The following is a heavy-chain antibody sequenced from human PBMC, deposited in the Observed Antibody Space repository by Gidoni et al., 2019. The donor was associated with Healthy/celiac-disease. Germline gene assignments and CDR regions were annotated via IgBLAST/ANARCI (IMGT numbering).Heavy chain of an antibody. V-gene: IGHV1-69*04. CDR2: IIPILGIA. CDR3: ARESGVVITTNYYGIDV. Sequence: QVQLVQSGAEVKKPGSSVKVSCKASGSTFSSYAISWVRQAPGQGLEWMGRIIPILGIANYAHKFQGRVTITADKSTSTAYMELSSLRSEDTAVYYCARESGVVITTNYYGIDVWGQGTTVTVSS. J-gene: IGHJ6*02. D-gene: IGHD3-3*01. CDR1: GSTFSSYA.